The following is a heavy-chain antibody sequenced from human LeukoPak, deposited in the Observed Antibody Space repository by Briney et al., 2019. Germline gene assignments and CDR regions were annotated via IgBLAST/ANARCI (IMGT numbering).Heavy chain of an antibody. Sequence: ASVNVSCKTSGFRFTSFGVSWVRQAPGQGLEWMGWISTYIGVTHYAEKFEDRVTMTIDTSTTTAYMELRSLRYDDTAVYYCARDSDYSGNGNGDWFDPWGHGTVVTVSS. CDR3: ARDSDYSGNGNGDWFDP. J-gene: IGHJ5*02. V-gene: IGHV1-18*04. CDR2: ISTYIGVT. CDR1: GFRFTSFG. D-gene: IGHD4-11*01.